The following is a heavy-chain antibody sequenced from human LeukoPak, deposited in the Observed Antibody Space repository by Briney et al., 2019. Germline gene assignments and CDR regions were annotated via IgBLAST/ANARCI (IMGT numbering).Heavy chain of an antibody. CDR2: IYYSGST. D-gene: IGHD5-18*01. CDR1: GGSISSYY. V-gene: IGHV4-59*01. CDR3: ARTTEGGYTYDYFYYYYMDV. J-gene: IGHJ6*03. Sequence: SETLSLTCTVSGGSISSYYWSWIRQPPGKGLEWIGYIYYSGSTNYNPSLKSRVTISVDTSKNQFSLKLSSVTAADTAVYFCARTTEGGYTYDYFYYYYMDVWGKGTTVTVSS.